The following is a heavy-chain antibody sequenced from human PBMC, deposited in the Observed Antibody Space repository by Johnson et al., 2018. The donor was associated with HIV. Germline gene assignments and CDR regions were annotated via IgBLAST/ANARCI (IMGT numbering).Heavy chain of an antibody. CDR3: ARGGVIHDAFDI. Sequence: VQLVESGGGVVQPGRSLRLSCAASGFTVSGNYMSWVRQAPGKGLEWVSVIYSGGSTQYADFVKGRFSISRDTSKNTLYLQMNSLRAEDTAVYYCARGGVIHDAFDIWGQGTMVTVSS. V-gene: IGHV3-66*01. J-gene: IGHJ3*02. CDR2: IYSGGST. D-gene: IGHD3-3*01. CDR1: GFTVSGNY.